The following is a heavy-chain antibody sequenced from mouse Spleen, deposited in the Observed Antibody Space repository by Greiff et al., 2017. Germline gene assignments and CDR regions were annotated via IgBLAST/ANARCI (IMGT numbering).Heavy chain of an antibody. CDR3: ARDSLTGSFDY. V-gene: IGHV3-6*01. CDR1: GYSITSGYY. Sequence: EVKLQESGPGLVKPSQSLSLTCSVTGYSITSGYYWNWIRQFPGNKLEWMGYISYDGSNNYNPSLKNRISITRDTSKNQFFLKLNSVTTEDTATYYCARDSLTGSFDYWGQGTTLTVSS. J-gene: IGHJ2*01. CDR2: ISYDGSN. D-gene: IGHD4-1*01.